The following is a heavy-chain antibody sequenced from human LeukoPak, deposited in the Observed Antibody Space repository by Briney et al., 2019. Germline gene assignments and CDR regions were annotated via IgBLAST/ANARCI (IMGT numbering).Heavy chain of an antibody. D-gene: IGHD2-15*01. Sequence: SETLSLTCAVSGGSISSGGYSWSWIRQPPGKGLEWIGYIYHSGSTYYNPSLKSRVTISVDTSKNQFSLKLSSVTAADTAVYYCARLNCSGGSCYWSGYNWFDPWGQGTLVTVSS. CDR2: IYHSGST. V-gene: IGHV4-30-2*01. J-gene: IGHJ5*02. CDR1: GGSISSGGYS. CDR3: ARLNCSGGSCYWSGYNWFDP.